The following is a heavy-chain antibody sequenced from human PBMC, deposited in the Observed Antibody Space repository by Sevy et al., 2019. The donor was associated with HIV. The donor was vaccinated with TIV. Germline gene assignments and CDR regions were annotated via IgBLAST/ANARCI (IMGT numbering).Heavy chain of an antibody. Sequence: GGSLRLSCAASGFTFRGSAMHWVRQASGKGLEGVGRIRSKANSYATAYAASVKGRFTISRDDSKNTAYLQMNSLKTEDTAVYYCTRPGAAAGWDYWGQGTLVTVSS. D-gene: IGHD6-19*01. CDR3: TRPGAAAGWDY. J-gene: IGHJ4*02. CDR1: GFTFRGSA. CDR2: IRSKANSYAT. V-gene: IGHV3-73*01.